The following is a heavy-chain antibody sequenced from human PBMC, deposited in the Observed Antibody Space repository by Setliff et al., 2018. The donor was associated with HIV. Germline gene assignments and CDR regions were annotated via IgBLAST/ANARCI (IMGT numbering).Heavy chain of an antibody. V-gene: IGHV3-7*01. D-gene: IGHD2-21*01. CDR1: GFTFSRYW. Sequence: PGGSLRLSCADSGFTFSRYWMSWVRQAPGKGLEWVASINQDGGQKYYVDSVKGRFTISRDNAKNSLYLQMNSLRAEDTAVYYCARDLARVIAHWGQGTLVTVSS. CDR2: INQDGGQK. CDR3: ARDLARVIAH. J-gene: IGHJ4*02.